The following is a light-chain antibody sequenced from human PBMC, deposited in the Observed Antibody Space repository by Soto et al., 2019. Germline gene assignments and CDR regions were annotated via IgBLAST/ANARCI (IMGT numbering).Light chain of an antibody. CDR3: QHYNSYSEA. CDR1: QTISSW. CDR2: KAS. V-gene: IGKV1-5*03. J-gene: IGKJ1*01. Sequence: DIQMTQSPSTLSGSVGDRVTITCRASQTISSWLAWYQQKPGKAPKRLIYKASTLKSGVPSRFSGSGSGTEFTLTISSLQPDDFATYYCQHYNSYSEAFGQGTKGELK.